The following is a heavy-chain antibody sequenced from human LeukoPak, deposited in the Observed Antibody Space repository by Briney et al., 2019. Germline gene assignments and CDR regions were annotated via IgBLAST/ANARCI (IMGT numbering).Heavy chain of an antibody. J-gene: IGHJ4*02. D-gene: IGHD1-1*01. CDR1: GFTFNNYA. V-gene: IGHV3-23*01. Sequence: GGSLRLSCAAAGFTFNNYAMSWVRQAPGQELEWVSAISDNGGDTTYADSVKGRFTISRDNYKNTLYLQMNSVRAEDTAIYYCGKDWKLDYWGQGTLVTVSS. CDR3: GKDWKLDY. CDR2: ISDNGGDT.